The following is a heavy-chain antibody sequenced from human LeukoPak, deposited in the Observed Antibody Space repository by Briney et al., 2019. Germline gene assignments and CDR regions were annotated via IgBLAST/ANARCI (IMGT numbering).Heavy chain of an antibody. J-gene: IGHJ4*02. Sequence: SETLSLTCTVSGGSISNHYWSWIRQPPGKGLEWIGNIYYSRNTNYKSSLQSRVTISVDTTKNRFSLQLTSVTAADTAVYYCARLGGDNYYDSSGYYGNWGQGILATVSS. V-gene: IGHV4-59*08. CDR2: IYYSRNT. CDR3: ARLGGDNYYDSSGYYGN. D-gene: IGHD3-22*01. CDR1: GGSISNHY.